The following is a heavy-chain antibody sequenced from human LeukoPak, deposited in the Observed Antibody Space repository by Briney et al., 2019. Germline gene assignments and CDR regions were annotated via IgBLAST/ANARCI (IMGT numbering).Heavy chain of an antibody. CDR1: GYTFTSYA. J-gene: IGHJ5*02. V-gene: IGHV1-3*01. Sequence: ASVKVSCKASGYTFTSYAMPWVRQAPGQRLEWMGWINAGNGNTKYSQKFQGRVTITRDTSASTAYMELSSLRSEDTAVYYCARRIAAAGNNWFDPWGQGTLVTASS. CDR3: ARRIAAAGNNWFDP. CDR2: INAGNGNT. D-gene: IGHD6-13*01.